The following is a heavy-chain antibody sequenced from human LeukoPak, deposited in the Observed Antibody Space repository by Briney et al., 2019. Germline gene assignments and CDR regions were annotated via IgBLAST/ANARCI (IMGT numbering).Heavy chain of an antibody. Sequence: ASVKVSCKASGYTFTGYYMHWVRQAPGQGLEWMGWINPNSGNTGYAQKFQGRVTMTRNTSISTAYMELSSLRSEDTAVYYCARGGYCSGRSCYSFLDYWGQGTLATVSS. V-gene: IGHV1-8*02. CDR1: GYTFTGYY. D-gene: IGHD2-15*01. CDR3: ARGGYCSGRSCYSFLDY. J-gene: IGHJ4*02. CDR2: INPNSGNT.